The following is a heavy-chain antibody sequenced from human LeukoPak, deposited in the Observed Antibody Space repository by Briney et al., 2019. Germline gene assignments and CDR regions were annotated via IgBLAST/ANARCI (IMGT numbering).Heavy chain of an antibody. J-gene: IGHJ4*02. D-gene: IGHD3-10*01. CDR3: AREGDAGSYDY. Sequence: GGSLRLSCASSEFTFSIHPMHWVRQAPGKGLESVSAISGGGSSTYCANSVKGRFTISRDNSKNTLYLQMGSLRAEDMAVYYCAREGDAGSYDYWGQGTLVTVSS. CDR2: ISGGGSST. V-gene: IGHV3-64*01. CDR1: EFTFSIHP.